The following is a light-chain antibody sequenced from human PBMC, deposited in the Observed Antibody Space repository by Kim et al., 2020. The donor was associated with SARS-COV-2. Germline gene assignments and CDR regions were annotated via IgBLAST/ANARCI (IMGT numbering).Light chain of an antibody. CDR2: RNN. CDR3: TAWDSSLSAWL. V-gene: IGLV10-54*01. CDR1: SSNVGNEG. Sequence: QAGLTQPPSVSKGLRQTATLTCTGSSSNVGNEGAAWLQQHQGHPPKLLSYRNNNRPSGISERLSASRSGNTASLTISGLQPEDEADYYCTAWDSSLSAWLFGGGTQLTVL. J-gene: IGLJ3*02.